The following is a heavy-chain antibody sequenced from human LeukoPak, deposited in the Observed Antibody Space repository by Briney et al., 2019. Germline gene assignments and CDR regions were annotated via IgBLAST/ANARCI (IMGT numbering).Heavy chain of an antibody. CDR3: TRWDGFADY. V-gene: IGHV3-21*04. CDR1: GFTFSSYS. D-gene: IGHD5-24*01. J-gene: IGHJ4*02. CDR2: ISSSSSYI. Sequence: GSLLLSCAASGFTFSSYSMNWVRPAPGKGLEWVSSISSSSSYIYYADSVKGRFTISRDSSKNTMYLQMNSLRVEDTAIYYCTRWDGFADYWGQGTLVTVSS.